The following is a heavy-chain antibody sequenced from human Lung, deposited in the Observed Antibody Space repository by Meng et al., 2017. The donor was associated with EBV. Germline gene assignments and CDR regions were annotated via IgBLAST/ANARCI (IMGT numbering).Heavy chain of an antibody. D-gene: IGHD5-12*01. CDR1: GDSISSGGYY. J-gene: IGHJ4*02. Sequence: QGQLQEAGPGLVKPSQTLSLTCTVSGDSISSGGYYWSWIRQPPGKGLEWIGHIYHSGSTNYNPSLASRVTISVDTSKNQFSLKLSSVIAADTAVYHCVRVQKRTSGWLRLNWGRGILVTVSS. CDR3: VRVQKRTSGWLRLN. V-gene: IGHV4-61*08. CDR2: IYHSGST.